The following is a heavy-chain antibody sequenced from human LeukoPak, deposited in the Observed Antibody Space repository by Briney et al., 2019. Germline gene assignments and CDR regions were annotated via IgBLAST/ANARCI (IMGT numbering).Heavy chain of an antibody. CDR1: GGSISSGGYS. CDR2: IYHSGGT. V-gene: IGHV4-30-2*01. Sequence: SQTLSLTCAVSGGSISSGGYSWSWIRQPPGKGLEWIGYIYHSGGTYYNPSLKSRVTISVDRSKNQFSLKLSSVTAADTAVYYCARHRETAAGTLDYWGQGTLVTVSS. D-gene: IGHD6-13*01. CDR3: ARHRETAAGTLDY. J-gene: IGHJ4*02.